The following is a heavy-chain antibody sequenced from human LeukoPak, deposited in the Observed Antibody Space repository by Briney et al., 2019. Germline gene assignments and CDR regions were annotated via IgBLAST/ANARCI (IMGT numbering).Heavy chain of an antibody. D-gene: IGHD2-15*01. CDR3: AKDSSSRVAYYMDV. J-gene: IGHJ6*03. CDR2: ISGNSGSI. V-gene: IGHV3-9*03. Sequence: PGRSLRLSCAASGFTFDDYAMHWVRQAPGKGLEWVSGISGNSGSIGYAYSVKGRFTISRDNAKNCRLLQMNSVRAEDMALYYCAKDSSSRVAYYMDVWGKGTTVTVSS. CDR1: GFTFDDYA.